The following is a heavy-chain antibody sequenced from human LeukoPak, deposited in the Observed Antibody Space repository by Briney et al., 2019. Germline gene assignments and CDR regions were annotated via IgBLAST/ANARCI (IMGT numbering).Heavy chain of an antibody. V-gene: IGHV3-74*01. CDR1: GFTFSGAW. D-gene: IGHD2-2*01. CDR2: INDDGSST. Sequence: PGGSLRLSCAASGFTFSGAWMHWVRQAPGKGLMWVSRINDDGSSTRHADSVKGRFTISRDNAKNTLYLQMNSLRAEDTAVYYCARVSGPGMNEYYHLWRQGTLVTVSS. J-gene: IGHJ4*02. CDR3: ARVSGPGMNEYYHL.